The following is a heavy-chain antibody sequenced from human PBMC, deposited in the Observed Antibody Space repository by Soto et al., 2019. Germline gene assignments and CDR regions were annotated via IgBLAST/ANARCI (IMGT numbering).Heavy chain of an antibody. V-gene: IGHV1-3*01. J-gene: IGHJ4*01. CDR1: GYTFTNYA. CDR3: ARVRASWYWDF. D-gene: IGHD2-8*02. CDR2: INAGNGNT. Sequence: ASVKVSCKTSGYTFTNYAIHWVRQAPGQSLEWMGWINAGNGNTKYSQKLQDRLTITRDTSAATAYLDLSSLASEDTAVYYCARVRASWYWDFWGHGTLVTVS.